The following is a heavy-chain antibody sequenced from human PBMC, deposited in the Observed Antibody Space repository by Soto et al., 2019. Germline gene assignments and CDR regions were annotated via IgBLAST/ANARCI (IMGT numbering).Heavy chain of an antibody. CDR2: ISYDGSNK. J-gene: IGHJ3*02. Sequence: QVQLVESGGGVVQPGRSLRLSCAASGFTFSSYGMHWVRQAPGKGLEWVAVISYDGSNKYNADSVKGRLTISRDNSKNTLYLQMNSLRGEDTAVYYCAKDNGSGCDWLRVGDASDIWGQGTMVTVSS. CDR1: GFTFSSYG. D-gene: IGHD5-12*01. V-gene: IGHV3-30*18. CDR3: AKDNGSGCDWLRVGDASDI.